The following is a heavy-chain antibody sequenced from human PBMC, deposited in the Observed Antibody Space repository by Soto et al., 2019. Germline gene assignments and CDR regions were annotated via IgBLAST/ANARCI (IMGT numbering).Heavy chain of an antibody. Sequence: GGSLRLSCAASGFTFSSYAMSWVRQAPGKGLEWVSAISGSGGSTYYADSVKGRFTISRDNSKNTLYLQMNSLRAEDTAVYYCAKDRWCSGGSCLLISPKENWFDPWGQGTLVTVSS. CDR3: AKDRWCSGGSCLLISPKENWFDP. V-gene: IGHV3-23*01. CDR1: GFTFSSYA. J-gene: IGHJ5*02. D-gene: IGHD2-15*01. CDR2: ISGSGGST.